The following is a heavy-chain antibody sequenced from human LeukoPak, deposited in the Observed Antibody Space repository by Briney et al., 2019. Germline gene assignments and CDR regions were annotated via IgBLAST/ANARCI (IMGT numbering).Heavy chain of an antibody. CDR3: ARVGGMTTINNAAFDI. D-gene: IGHD5-24*01. CDR2: IYHSGST. J-gene: IGHJ3*02. V-gene: IGHV4-59*01. CDR1: GGSINSYY. Sequence: SETLSLTCTVSGGSINSYYWNWIRQPPGKGLEWIGYIYHSGSTNYNPSLKSRVPISLDTSKNQFSLKLTSVTAADTAIYYCARVGGMTTINNAAFDIWGQGTMVTVSS.